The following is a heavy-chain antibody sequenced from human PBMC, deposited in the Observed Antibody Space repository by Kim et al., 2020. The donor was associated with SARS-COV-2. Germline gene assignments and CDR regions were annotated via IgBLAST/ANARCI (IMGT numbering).Heavy chain of an antibody. Sequence: SVKVSCKTSGGTFSTYALNWVRQAPGQGLDWMGGIIPAFGTPNYAQHFRGKVTITADKSTSTTYMELSSLRSDDTAVYYCALTQTQLWFSLDFWGQGTL. J-gene: IGHJ4*02. CDR2: IIPAFGTP. D-gene: IGHD5-18*01. CDR1: GGTFSTYA. CDR3: ALTQTQLWFSLDF. V-gene: IGHV1-69*06.